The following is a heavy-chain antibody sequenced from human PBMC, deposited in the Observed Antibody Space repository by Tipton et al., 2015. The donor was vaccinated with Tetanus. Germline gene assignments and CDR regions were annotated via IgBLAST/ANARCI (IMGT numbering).Heavy chain of an antibody. CDR3: AKDRARLEWLLNYFDS. CDR2: ISSSGGST. D-gene: IGHD3-3*01. J-gene: IGHJ4*02. CDR1: GFTFSSYA. Sequence: AVSGFTFSSYAMSWVRQAPGKGLEWVSGISSSGGSTYYADSVKGRFTISRDNSKNTLYLQMNSLRAEDTAVYYCAKDRARLEWLLNYFDSWGQGILVTVSS. V-gene: IGHV3-23*01.